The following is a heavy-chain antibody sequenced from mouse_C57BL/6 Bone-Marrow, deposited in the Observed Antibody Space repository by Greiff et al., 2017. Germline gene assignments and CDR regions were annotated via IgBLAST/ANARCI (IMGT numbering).Heavy chain of an antibody. CDR1: GFTFSSYA. CDR2: ISDGGGYT. Sequence: EVQVVESGGGLVKPGGSLKLSCAASGFTFSSYAMSWVRQTPEKRLEWVATISDGGGYTYYPDNVKGRFTITRDNAKNNLYLQMSHLKSEDTAVYYCARDLYDGCLQNYFDYWGQGTTLTVSS. CDR3: ARDLYDGCLQNYFDY. V-gene: IGHV5-4*01. J-gene: IGHJ2*01. D-gene: IGHD2-3*01.